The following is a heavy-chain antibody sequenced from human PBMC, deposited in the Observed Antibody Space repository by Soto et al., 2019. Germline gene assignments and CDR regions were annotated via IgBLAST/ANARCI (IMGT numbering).Heavy chain of an antibody. V-gene: IGHV3-23*01. D-gene: IGHD3-16*01. CDR2: IGGSDDDK. J-gene: IGHJ6*03. CDR1: GFTFSDFA. CDR3: AKYRDFGSYYYYMDV. Sequence: GGSLRLSCAASGFTFSDFAMSWVRQTPGKGLKWVSGIGGSDDDKHYADSVKGRFTISRDNSKNTLSLQMNSLRAEDTAVYYCAKYRDFGSYYYYMDVWGKGTTVTVSS.